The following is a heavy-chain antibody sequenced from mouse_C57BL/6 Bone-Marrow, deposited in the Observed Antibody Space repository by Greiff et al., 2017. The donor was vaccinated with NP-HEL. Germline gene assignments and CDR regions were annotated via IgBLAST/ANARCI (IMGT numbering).Heavy chain of an antibody. CDR2: ISSGGSYT. CDR3: ARESTVVAKDY. V-gene: IGHV5-6*01. Sequence: EVKLMESGGDLVKPGGSLKLSCAASGFTFSSYGMSWVRQTPDKRLEWVATISSGGSYTYYPESVKGRSTISIDNAKNTLYQQMSSMKAEDTAMYYCARESTVVAKDYWGQGTTLTVSS. D-gene: IGHD1-1*01. J-gene: IGHJ2*01. CDR1: GFTFSSYG.